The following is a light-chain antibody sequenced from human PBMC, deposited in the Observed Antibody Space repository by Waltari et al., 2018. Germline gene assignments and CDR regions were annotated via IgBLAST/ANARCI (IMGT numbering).Light chain of an antibody. Sequence: QSVLTQPPSMSGTPGQRVTISCSGSNFNIGSNYVYWYQQFPGMAPQLLIYRNTDRPSWVLARCFASKAGASASLSISGFRSEDEADYHCAAWDDSRAGRVFGGGTKLTV. CDR3: AAWDDSRAGRV. V-gene: IGLV1-47*01. J-gene: IGLJ2*01. CDR1: NFNIGSNY. CDR2: RNT.